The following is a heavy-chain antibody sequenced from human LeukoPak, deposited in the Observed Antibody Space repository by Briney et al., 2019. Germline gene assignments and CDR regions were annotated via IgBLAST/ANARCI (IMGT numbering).Heavy chain of an antibody. D-gene: IGHD1-26*01. V-gene: IGHV4-39*07. CDR2: IFYSGST. CDR1: GGSISSSSYY. J-gene: IGHJ3*02. CDR3: ARAGGGSYYDAFDI. Sequence: SETLSLTCTVSGGSISSSSYYWGWIRQPPGKGLEWIGSIFYSGSTYYNPSLKSRVTISVDTSKNQFSLKLSSVTAADTALYYCARAGGGSYYDAFDIWGQGTMVTVSS.